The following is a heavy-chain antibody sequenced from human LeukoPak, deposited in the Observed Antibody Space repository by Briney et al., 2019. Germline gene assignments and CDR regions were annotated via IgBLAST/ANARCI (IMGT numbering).Heavy chain of an antibody. Sequence: PSDTLSLTCTVSGESIISSYFWSWIRQPAGKGLEWIGRIYNTGNTDFNPSLKSRVTMSVDTSKNQFSLKLSSVTAADTAVYYCAKYASGSRVVWGQGTLVTVSS. CDR1: GESIISSYF. CDR2: IYNTGNT. J-gene: IGHJ4*02. V-gene: IGHV4-4*07. D-gene: IGHD3-10*01. CDR3: AKYASGSRVV.